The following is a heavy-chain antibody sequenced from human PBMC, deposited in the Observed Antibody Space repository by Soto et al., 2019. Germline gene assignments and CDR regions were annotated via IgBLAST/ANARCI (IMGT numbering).Heavy chain of an antibody. J-gene: IGHJ5*02. CDR2: IYYSGNT. Sequence: SETMSLTCTLSRDSLSSGYDYWSWIRQPPGKGLEWIGCIYYSGNTYYNPSLKSRVTISVDRSKTQFSLKLSSVTAADTAVYYCARVPGPWGQGTRVTVS. CDR3: ARVPGP. CDR1: RDSLSSGYDY. V-gene: IGHV4-30-4*01.